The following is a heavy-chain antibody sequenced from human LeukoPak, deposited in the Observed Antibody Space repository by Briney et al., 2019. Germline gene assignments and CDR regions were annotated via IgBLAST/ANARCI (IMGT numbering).Heavy chain of an antibody. D-gene: IGHD3-3*01. V-gene: IGHV4-59*01. CDR3: ARGSYYDFWSGYYSSVGKRDYYYYMDV. J-gene: IGHJ6*03. CDR2: ICYSGST. CDR1: GGSISSYY. Sequence: SETLSLTCTVSGGSISSYYWSWIRQPPGKGLEWIGYICYSGSTNYNPSLKSRVTISVDTSKNQFSLKLSSVTAADTAVYYCARGSYYDFWSGYYSSVGKRDYYYYMDVWGKGTTVTVSS.